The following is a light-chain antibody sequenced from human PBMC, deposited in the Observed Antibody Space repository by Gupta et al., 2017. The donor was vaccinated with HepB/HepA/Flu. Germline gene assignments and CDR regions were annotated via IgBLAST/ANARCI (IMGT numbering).Light chain of an antibody. Sequence: QSALTQPASVSASPGQSITISCTGTRSEFGDFNYGSCYQQHPGKAPKLLISEVTNRPSGVSYRFSGSKSCNTASLTISGLQPEDEADYYCSSFTYATTLVVFGGGTKLTVL. CDR3: SSFTYATTLVV. CDR1: RSEFGDFNY. J-gene: IGLJ2*01. V-gene: IGLV2-14*01. CDR2: EVT.